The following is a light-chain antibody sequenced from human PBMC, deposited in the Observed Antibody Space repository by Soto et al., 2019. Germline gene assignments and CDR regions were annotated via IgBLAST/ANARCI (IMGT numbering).Light chain of an antibody. CDR1: SXNIASNT. V-gene: IGLV1-44*01. CDR3: ASWDDSLNGHV. J-gene: IGLJ1*01. CDR2: SND. Sequence: QSVLTQPPSASGTPGQRVTVSCSGSSXNIASNTVNWYQQLPGTAPKLLIYSNDQRPSGVPDRFSASKSGTSASLAISGLQSEDEADYYCASWDDSLNGHVFGTGTKVTVL.